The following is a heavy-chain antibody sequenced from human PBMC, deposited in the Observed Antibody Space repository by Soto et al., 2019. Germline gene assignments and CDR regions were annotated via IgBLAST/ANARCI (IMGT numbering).Heavy chain of an antibody. V-gene: IGHV1-18*01. CDR2: ISGYNGYT. CDR1: GYIFTNYG. D-gene: IGHD6-13*01. J-gene: IGHJ4*01. CDR3: ARASAGALYDF. Sequence: ASVKVSCKTSGYIFTNYGVAWVRQAPGQGLELVAWISGYNGYTKHTQKFQGRVTVTTDTTTRTGYMELRNLRSDDTAVYYCARASAGALYDFWGQ.